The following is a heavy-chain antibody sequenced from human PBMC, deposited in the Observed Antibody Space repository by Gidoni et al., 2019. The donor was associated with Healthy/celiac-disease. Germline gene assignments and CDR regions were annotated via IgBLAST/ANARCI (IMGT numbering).Heavy chain of an antibody. CDR3: ARDSYQQLSPYYYYYGMDV. Sequence: QVQLVQSGAEVKKPGASVKVSCKASGYTFTSYGISWVRQAPGQGLEWMGCISAYNGNTNYAQKLQGRVTMTTDTSTSTAYMELRSLRSDDTAVYYCARDSYQQLSPYYYYYGMDVWGQGTTVTVSS. CDR2: ISAYNGNT. CDR1: GYTFTSYG. D-gene: IGHD6-13*01. V-gene: IGHV1-18*04. J-gene: IGHJ6*02.